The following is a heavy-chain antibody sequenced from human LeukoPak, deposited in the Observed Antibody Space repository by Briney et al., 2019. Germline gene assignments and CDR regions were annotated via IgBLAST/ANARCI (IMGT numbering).Heavy chain of an antibody. D-gene: IGHD4-23*01. CDR1: GFTFSSYW. CDR3: ARDPSGGNRESGAFDV. Sequence: GGSLRLSCAASGFTFSSYWMHWVRQAPGKGLVWVSRINSDGSSTSYADSVKGRFTISRDNSKNTLYLQMNSLRVEDTAVYYCARDPSGGNRESGAFDVWGQGTMVTVSS. CDR2: INSDGSST. J-gene: IGHJ3*01. V-gene: IGHV3-74*01.